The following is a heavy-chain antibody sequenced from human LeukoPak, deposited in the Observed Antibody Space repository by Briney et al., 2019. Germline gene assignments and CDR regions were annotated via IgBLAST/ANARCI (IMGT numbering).Heavy chain of an antibody. V-gene: IGHV1-18*01. J-gene: IGHJ5*02. D-gene: IGHD6-13*01. Sequence: GASVKASCKASGYTFTSYGISWVRQAPGQGLEWMGWISAYNGNTNYAQKLQGRVTMTTDTSTSTAYMELRSLRSDDTAVYYCARDQGIAAPTNWFDPWGQGTLVTVSS. CDR1: GYTFTSYG. CDR3: ARDQGIAAPTNWFDP. CDR2: ISAYNGNT.